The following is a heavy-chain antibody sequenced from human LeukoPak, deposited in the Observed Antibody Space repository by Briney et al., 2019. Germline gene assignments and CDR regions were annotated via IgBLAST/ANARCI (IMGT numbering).Heavy chain of an antibody. CDR1: GGSISSSNW. CDR2: IYHSGST. Sequence: PSETLSLTCAVSGGSISSSNWWSWVRQPPGKGLEWIGEIYHSGSTNYNPSLKSRVTISVDKSKNQFSLRLSSVTAADTAVYYCARDQRSEGGDAFDIWGQGTMVTVSS. J-gene: IGHJ3*02. D-gene: IGHD3-16*01. V-gene: IGHV4-4*02. CDR3: ARDQRSEGGDAFDI.